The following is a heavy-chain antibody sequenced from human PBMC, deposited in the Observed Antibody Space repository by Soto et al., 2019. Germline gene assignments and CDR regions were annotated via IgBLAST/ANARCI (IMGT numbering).Heavy chain of an antibody. Sequence: QVHVVQSGAEVKKPGDSVKVSCKTSGFILSDYGINWVRQAPGEGLEWMGWVSGYSGNANLAQKFQGRVTMTRDTSTRTAHLEFRSLRSDDTAVYYCAKRTSGTTWGESDYWGQGTLVTVSS. V-gene: IGHV1-18*04. J-gene: IGHJ4*02. CDR2: VSGYSGNA. D-gene: IGHD3-16*01. CDR1: GFILSDYG. CDR3: AKRTSGTTWGESDY.